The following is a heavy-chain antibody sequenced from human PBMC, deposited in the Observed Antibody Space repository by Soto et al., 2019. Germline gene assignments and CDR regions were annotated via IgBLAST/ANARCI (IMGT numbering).Heavy chain of an antibody. J-gene: IGHJ4*02. CDR2: ISSSSSYI. V-gene: IGHV3-21*01. D-gene: IGHD2-15*01. CDR3: ARASIVLVVAAFDY. Sequence: GGSLRLSCAASGFTFSSYSMNWVRQAPGKGLEWVSSISSSSSYIYYADSVKGRFTISRDNAKNSLYLQMNSLRAEATAVYYCARASIVLVVAAFDYWGQGTLVTVSS. CDR1: GFTFSSYS.